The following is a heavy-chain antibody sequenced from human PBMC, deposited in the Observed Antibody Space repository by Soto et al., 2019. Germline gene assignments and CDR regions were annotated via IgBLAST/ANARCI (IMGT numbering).Heavy chain of an antibody. CDR1: GGPFSGYY. CDR3: ARGSISGATGRGDY. CDR2: INHSETT. D-gene: IGHD1-20*01. V-gene: IGHV4-34*01. Sequence: QVQLQQWGAGLLKPSETLSLTCAVYGGPFSGYYWSWVRQPPGEGLEWIGEINHSETTNYNPSLKSRVTISIDTSKNQFSLKLSSVTAADTAVYYCARGSISGATGRGDYWSQGSLVTVSS. J-gene: IGHJ4*02.